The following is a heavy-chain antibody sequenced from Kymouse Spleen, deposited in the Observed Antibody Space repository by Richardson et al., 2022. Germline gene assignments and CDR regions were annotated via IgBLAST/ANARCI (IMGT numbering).Heavy chain of an antibody. J-gene: IGHJ6*02. D-gene: IGHD3-3*01. CDR2: ISSSSSYI. CDR3: ARDDYDFWSGYFYYYYYGMDV. CDR1: GFTFSSYS. Sequence: EVQLVESGGGLVKPGGSLRLSCAASGFTFSSYSMNWVRQAPGKGLEWVSSISSSSSYIYYADSVKGRFTISRDNAKNSLYLQMNSLRAEDTAVYYCARDDYDFWSGYFYYYYYGMDVWGQGTTVTVSS. V-gene: IGHV3-21*03.